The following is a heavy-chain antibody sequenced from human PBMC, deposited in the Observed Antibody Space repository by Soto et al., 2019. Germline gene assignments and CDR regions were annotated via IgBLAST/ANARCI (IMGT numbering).Heavy chain of an antibody. CDR1: TYSFTKHW. D-gene: IGHD6-13*01. CDR2: IYPGDSDT. CDR3: ARSSSWFDY. Sequence: GESLKISCQGSTYSFTKHWIAWVRQMPGKGLEWMGIIYPGDSDTRYSPSFQGQVLISADKSINTAYLQWSSLKASDTAMYYCARSSSWFDYWGQGTLVTVSS. V-gene: IGHV5-51*01. J-gene: IGHJ5*01.